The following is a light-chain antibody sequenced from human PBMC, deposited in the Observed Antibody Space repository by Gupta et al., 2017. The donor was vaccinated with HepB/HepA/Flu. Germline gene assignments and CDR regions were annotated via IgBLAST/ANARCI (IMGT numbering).Light chain of an antibody. CDR2: YKSDSDK. Sequence: QALLTQPSSLSASPGASTSLTCTLRSGINVGTYRIYWYQQKPGSPPQYLLRYKSDSDKQQGSGVPSRFSGSKDASANAEILLISVLQSEDEADYYCMIWHSSAWVFGGGTKLTVL. CDR3: MIWHSSAWV. CDR1: SGINVGTYR. V-gene: IGLV5-45*02. J-gene: IGLJ2*01.